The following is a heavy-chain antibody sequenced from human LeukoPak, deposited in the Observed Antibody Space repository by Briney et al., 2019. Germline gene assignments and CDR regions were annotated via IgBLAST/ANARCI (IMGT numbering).Heavy chain of an antibody. CDR3: TRGEPDCAGDCPYWYLDL. Sequence: VGSLRLSCAASGFTFSTSAMHWVRQAPGKGLEYVSAISGNGGGTYYANSVKGRFIISRDNSKNTVFLQMGSLRTEDMAVYYCTRGEPDCAGDCPYWYLDLWGRGTLVTVSS. J-gene: IGHJ2*01. V-gene: IGHV3-64*01. CDR2: ISGNGGGT. CDR1: GFTFSTSA. D-gene: IGHD2-21*02.